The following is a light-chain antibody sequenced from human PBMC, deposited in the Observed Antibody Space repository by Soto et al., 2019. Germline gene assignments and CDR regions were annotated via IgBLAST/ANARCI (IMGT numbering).Light chain of an antibody. J-gene: IGKJ1*01. V-gene: IGKV1-39*01. Sequence: DIQVTQSPSSLSSSVGDRVTITCRASENVDRYVNWYQQIPGKAPSLLISAASTLQSGVPSRFRGSGSVTTFTLNIYSLQPEDFAMYYCQQTYSTPPTFGQGTKVE. CDR1: ENVDRY. CDR2: AAS. CDR3: QQTYSTPPT.